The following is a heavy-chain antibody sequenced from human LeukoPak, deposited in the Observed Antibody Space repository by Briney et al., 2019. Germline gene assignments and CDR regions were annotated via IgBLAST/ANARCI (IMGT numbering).Heavy chain of an antibody. J-gene: IGHJ6*02. CDR2: ISTTGSSI. CDR3: ARGHYGLDV. CDR1: GFTFSGYT. V-gene: IGHV3-48*04. Sequence: GGSLRLSCAASGFTFSGYTMNWVRQAPGKGLEWVSYISTTGSSIYYVDSVKGRFTISRDNAKNSLYLQMNSLRAEDTAVYYCARGHYGLDVWGQGTAVTVSS.